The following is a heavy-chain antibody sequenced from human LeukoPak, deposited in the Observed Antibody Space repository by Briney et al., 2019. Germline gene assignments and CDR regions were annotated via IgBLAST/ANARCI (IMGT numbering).Heavy chain of an antibody. D-gene: IGHD5-18*01. CDR2: ISYDGSNK. V-gene: IGHV3-30*04. J-gene: IGHJ4*02. CDR3: AKERPGYHAVDY. CDR1: GFTFSSYA. Sequence: PGGSLRLSCAASGFTFSSYAMHWVRQAPGKGLEWVAVISYDGSNKYYADSVKGRFTISRDNSKNTLYLQMNSLRVEDTAVYYCAKERPGYHAVDYWGQGTLVTVSS.